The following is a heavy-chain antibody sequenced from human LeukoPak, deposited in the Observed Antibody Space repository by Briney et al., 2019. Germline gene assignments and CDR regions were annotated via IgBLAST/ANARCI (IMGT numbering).Heavy chain of an antibody. Sequence: VASVKVSCKASGGTFSSYAVTWVRQAPGQGLEWMAGIIPIFGTADYAQKFQGRVTLAADESTSTAYMELSSLRSEDTAVYYCARAPYSSGGSTNYYYSYYMDVWGTGTTVTVSS. D-gene: IGHD6-19*01. CDR1: GGTFSSYA. J-gene: IGHJ6*03. CDR2: IIPIFGTA. CDR3: ARAPYSSGGSTNYYYSYYMDV. V-gene: IGHV1-69*13.